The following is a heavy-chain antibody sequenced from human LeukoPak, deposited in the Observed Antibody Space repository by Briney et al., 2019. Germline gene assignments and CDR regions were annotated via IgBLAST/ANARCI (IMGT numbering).Heavy chain of an antibody. CDR1: GGSISSYY. J-gene: IGHJ1*01. CDR3: AREKLYSSSWGFQH. D-gene: IGHD6-13*01. V-gene: IGHV4-59*12. CDR2: IYYSGST. Sequence: SETLSLTCTVSGGSISSYYWSWIRQPPGKGLEWIGYIYYSGSTNYNPSLKSRVTISVDTSKNQFSLKLTSVTAADTAVYYCAREKLYSSSWGFQHWGQGTLVTVSS.